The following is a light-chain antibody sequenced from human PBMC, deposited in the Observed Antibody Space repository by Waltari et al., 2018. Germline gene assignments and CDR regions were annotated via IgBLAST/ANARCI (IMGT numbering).Light chain of an antibody. CDR3: QSADSSGTYVV. CDR2: KDT. J-gene: IGLJ2*01. V-gene: IGLV3-25*03. Sequence: SSELTQPPSVSVSPGQTASITCSAVALPKQSGYWYQQKPGQAPVLVIYKDTERPSGIPERFSGSSSGTTVTLTISGVQAEDEADYYCQSADSSGTYVVFGAGTKLTVL. CDR1: ALPKQS.